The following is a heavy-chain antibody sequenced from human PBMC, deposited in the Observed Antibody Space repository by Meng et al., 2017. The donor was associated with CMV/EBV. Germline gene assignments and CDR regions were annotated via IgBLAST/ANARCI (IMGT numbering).Heavy chain of an antibody. D-gene: IGHD3-10*01. J-gene: IGHJ4*02. CDR3: TGDSVSNPNLDY. Sequence: VYLGGARCGLVQPWGSCRLYCAASGFNVRDRYMSWVCQAPGKGLEWVCIIYRGDNTYYIDSVKDRFTVSRDNSKNTMYLQMNSLRVEDTAVYYCTGDSVSNPNLDYWGQGTLVTVSS. V-gene: IGHV3-66*01. CDR2: IYRGDNT. CDR1: GFNVRDRY.